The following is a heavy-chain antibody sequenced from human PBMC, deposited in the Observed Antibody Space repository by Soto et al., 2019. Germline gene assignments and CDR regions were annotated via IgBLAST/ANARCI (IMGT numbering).Heavy chain of an antibody. J-gene: IGHJ3*02. CDR3: ARDGAYYYDSSGYPDAFDI. CDR1: GGTFSSYA. V-gene: IGHV1-69*13. D-gene: IGHD3-22*01. Sequence: GASVKVSCKASGGTFSSYAISCVRQAPGQGLEWMGGIIPIFGTANYAQKFQGRVTITADESTSTAYMELSSLRSEDTAVYYCARDGAYYYDSSGYPDAFDIWGQGTMVTVSS. CDR2: IIPIFGTA.